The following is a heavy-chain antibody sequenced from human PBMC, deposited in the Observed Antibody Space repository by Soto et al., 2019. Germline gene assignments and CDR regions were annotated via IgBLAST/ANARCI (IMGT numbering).Heavy chain of an antibody. Sequence: PGGSLRLSCAASGFTFSSYGMHWVRQAPGKGLEWVAVIWYDGSNKYYADSVKGRFTISRDNSKNTLYLQMNSLRAEDTAVYYCARSMVRGVRDYYYYYMDVWGKGTTVTVSS. CDR2: IWYDGSNK. CDR1: GFTFSSYG. CDR3: ARSMVRGVRDYYYYYMDV. D-gene: IGHD3-10*01. V-gene: IGHV3-33*01. J-gene: IGHJ6*03.